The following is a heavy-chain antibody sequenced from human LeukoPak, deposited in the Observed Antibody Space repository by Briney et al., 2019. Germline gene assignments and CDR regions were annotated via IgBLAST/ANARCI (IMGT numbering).Heavy chain of an antibody. D-gene: IGHD3-22*01. CDR1: GFTFSSYW. Sequence: GGSLRLSCAASGFTFSSYWMSWVRQAPGKGLEWVANIKQDGSEKYYVDSVKGRFTISRDNAKNSLYLQMNSLRAEDTAVYYCARYYYDSSGYAAFHYYYYMDVWGKGTTVTVSS. J-gene: IGHJ6*03. V-gene: IGHV3-7*01. CDR2: IKQDGSEK. CDR3: ARYYYDSSGYAAFHYYYYMDV.